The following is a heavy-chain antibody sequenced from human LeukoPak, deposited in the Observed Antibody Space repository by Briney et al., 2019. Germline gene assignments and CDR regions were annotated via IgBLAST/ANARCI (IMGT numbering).Heavy chain of an antibody. Sequence: SETLSLTCAVYGGCFSGYYWRGIPRPPGKGVEWIGEINHSGSTNYNPSLKSRVTISVDTSKNQSSLKLSSVTAADTAVYYCARGSYGSSLNYYGMDVWGQGTTVTVSS. V-gene: IGHV4-34*01. J-gene: IGHJ6*02. CDR2: INHSGST. CDR1: GGCFSGYY. D-gene: IGHD5-18*01. CDR3: ARGSYGSSLNYYGMDV.